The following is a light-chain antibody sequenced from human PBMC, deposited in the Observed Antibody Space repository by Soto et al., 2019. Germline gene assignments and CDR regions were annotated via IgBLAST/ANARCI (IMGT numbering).Light chain of an antibody. J-gene: IGKJ1*01. CDR1: QSVSSSY. Sequence: EIVLTQSPCTLSLSPGERATLSCRASQSVSSSYLAWYQQKPGQAPRLLIYGASSRATGIPDRFSGSGSGTDFTLTISRLEPEDFAVYYCQQYGSRTWTFGQGTKVDIK. CDR2: GAS. V-gene: IGKV3-20*01. CDR3: QQYGSRTWT.